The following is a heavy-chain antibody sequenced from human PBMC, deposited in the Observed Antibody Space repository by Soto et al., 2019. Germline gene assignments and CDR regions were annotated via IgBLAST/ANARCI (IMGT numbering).Heavy chain of an antibody. CDR2: INHSGST. D-gene: IGHD6-19*01. Sequence: PSETLSLTCAAYGGSFSGYYWSWIRQPPGKGLEWIGEINHSGSTNYNPSLKSRVTISVDTSKNQFSLKLSSVTAADTAVYYCARSSGWNFDYWGQGTLVTVSS. J-gene: IGHJ4*02. CDR3: ARSSGWNFDY. CDR1: GGSFSGYY. V-gene: IGHV4-34*01.